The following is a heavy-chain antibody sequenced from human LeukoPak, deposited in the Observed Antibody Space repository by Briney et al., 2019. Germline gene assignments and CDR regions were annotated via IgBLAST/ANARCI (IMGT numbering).Heavy chain of an antibody. CDR1: GFTFSDYY. D-gene: IGHD2-21*01. CDR2: ISSSSSTI. Sequence: PGGSLRLSCAASGFTFSDYYMNWVRQAPGKGLEWVSYISSSSSTIYYADSVKGRFTISRDNAKNSLYLQMNSLRAEDTAVYYCARFPNSVFRIRDYFDYWGQGTLVTVSS. V-gene: IGHV3-48*01. J-gene: IGHJ4*02. CDR3: ARFPNSVFRIRDYFDY.